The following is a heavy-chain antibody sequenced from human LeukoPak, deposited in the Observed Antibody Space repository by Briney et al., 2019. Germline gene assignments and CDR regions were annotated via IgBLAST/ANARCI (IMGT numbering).Heavy chain of an antibody. J-gene: IGHJ4*02. Sequence: PGGSLRLSCAASGFTFSSYALSWVRQAPGKGLEWVSTISGSGGNTYYADSVKGRFTISRDNSKNTMYLQMNSLRAEDTAVYYCAKGLYYELLTGYLHWGQGTLVTVSS. D-gene: IGHD3-9*01. CDR2: ISGSGGNT. CDR3: AKGLYYELLTGYLH. CDR1: GFTFSSYA. V-gene: IGHV3-23*01.